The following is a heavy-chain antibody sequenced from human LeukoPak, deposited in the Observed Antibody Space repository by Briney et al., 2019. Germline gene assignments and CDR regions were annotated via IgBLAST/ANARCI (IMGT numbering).Heavy chain of an antibody. CDR3: AREIGSGHGDLYYYYMDV. D-gene: IGHD3-10*01. Sequence: SETLSLTCTVSGGSISSYYWSWIRQPPGKGLKWIGYIYYSGSTNYNPSLKSRVTISVDTSKNQFSLKLSSVTAADTAVYYCAREIGSGHGDLYYYYMDVWGKGTTVTVSS. J-gene: IGHJ6*03. CDR2: IYYSGST. V-gene: IGHV4-59*01. CDR1: GGSISSYY.